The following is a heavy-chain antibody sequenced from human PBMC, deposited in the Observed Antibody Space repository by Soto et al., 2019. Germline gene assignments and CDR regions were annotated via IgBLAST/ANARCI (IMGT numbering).Heavy chain of an antibody. J-gene: IGHJ4*01. Sequence: EVQLLASGGGLVQPGGSLRLSCVDSGFTFSASAMAWVRQAPGKGLEWVSGIRGSGDTMGYADSVKGRFTISRDNSKNTLFLQMNSLRVEDTALYYCAKSDTTGYIHFLANWGRGILVTVSS. CDR1: GFTFSASA. CDR3: AKSDTTGYIHFLAN. D-gene: IGHD3-22*01. V-gene: IGHV3-23*01. CDR2: IRGSGDTM.